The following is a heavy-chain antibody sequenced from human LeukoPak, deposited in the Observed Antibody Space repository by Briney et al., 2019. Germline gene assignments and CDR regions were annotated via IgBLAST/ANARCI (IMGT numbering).Heavy chain of an antibody. D-gene: IGHD3-10*01. V-gene: IGHV4-4*07. CDR1: GGYMSSFY. Sequence: SETLSLTCSVSGGYMSSFYWNWIRQPAGKGLEWIGRVYTTGSSKYNPSLKSRVTMPVDTSKNEFSLRLASVTAADTAVYYCAGEDFYGSAYLFRYIDYWGQGALVTVSS. J-gene: IGHJ4*02. CDR2: VYTTGSS. CDR3: AGEDFYGSAYLFRYIDY.